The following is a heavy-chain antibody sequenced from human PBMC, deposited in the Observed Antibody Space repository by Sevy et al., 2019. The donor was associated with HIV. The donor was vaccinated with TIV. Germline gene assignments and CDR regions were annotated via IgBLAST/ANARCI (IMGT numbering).Heavy chain of an antibody. V-gene: IGHV3-7*01. J-gene: IGHJ4*02. D-gene: IGHD1-26*01. CDR3: ARDLYSGSYYENY. CDR2: IKQDGSDK. Sequence: GGSLRLSCAASGFTLSNYWMSWVRQAPGKGLEWVANIKQDGSDKYYVYSVKGRFTISRDNAKNSLYLQMNSLRAEDTAVYYCARDLYSGSYYENYWGQGTLVTVSS. CDR1: GFTLSNYW.